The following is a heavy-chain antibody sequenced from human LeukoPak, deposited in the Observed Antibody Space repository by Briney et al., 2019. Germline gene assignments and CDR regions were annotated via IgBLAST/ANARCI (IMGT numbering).Heavy chain of an antibody. D-gene: IGHD3-10*01. CDR2: IIPIFGTA. Sequence: ASAKVSCKASGGTFSSYAISWVRQAPGQGLEWMGGIIPIFGTANYAQKFQGRVTITADESTSTAYMELSSLRSEDTAVYYCARDLRYYGSGSPFGYWGQGTLVAVSS. J-gene: IGHJ4*02. CDR3: ARDLRYYGSGSPFGY. CDR1: GGTFSSYA. V-gene: IGHV1-69*13.